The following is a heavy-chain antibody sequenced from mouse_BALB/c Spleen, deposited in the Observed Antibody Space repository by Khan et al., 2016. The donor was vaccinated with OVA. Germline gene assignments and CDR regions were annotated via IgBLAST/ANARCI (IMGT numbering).Heavy chain of an antibody. D-gene: IGHD2-14*01. J-gene: IGHJ3*01. CDR1: GYSFTLYY. CDR3: ARGYDFVAS. V-gene: IGHV1-26*01. Sequence: VQLQQSGPDLVKPGASVKMSCKASGYSFTLYYMSWVKQSHGKSLEWIGRVNPNTDNINYNQEFQGKAILTVDKSSNTAYMELRSLASEDSAVYFCARGYDFVASWGQGTLVTVSA. CDR2: VNPNTDNI.